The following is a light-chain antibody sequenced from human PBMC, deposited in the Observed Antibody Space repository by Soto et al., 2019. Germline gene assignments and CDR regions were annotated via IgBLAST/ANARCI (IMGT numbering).Light chain of an antibody. CDR1: SSDVGGHNY. CDR2: EVS. CDR3: SSTAGNNNLV. Sequence: SALTQSPSASGSPGQSVTISCTGTSSDVGGHNYVSWYQHHPGKAPKLIIYEVSKRPSGVPDRFSGSKSGNTASLTVSGLQAEDEAVYYCSSTAGNNNLVFGGGTKGTVL. V-gene: IGLV2-8*01. J-gene: IGLJ3*02.